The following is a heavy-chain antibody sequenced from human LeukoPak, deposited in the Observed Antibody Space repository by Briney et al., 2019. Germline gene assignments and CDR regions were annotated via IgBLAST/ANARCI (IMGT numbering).Heavy chain of an antibody. CDR1: GGSFSGYY. CDR3: ARLQGY. V-gene: IGHV4-34*01. Sequence: PSETLSLTCAVYGGSFSGYYWSWIRQPPGKGLEWIGEINHSGSTYYNPSLKSRVTISVDTSKNQFSLKLSSVTAADTAVYYCARLQGYWGQGTLVTVSS. J-gene: IGHJ4*02. CDR2: INHSGST.